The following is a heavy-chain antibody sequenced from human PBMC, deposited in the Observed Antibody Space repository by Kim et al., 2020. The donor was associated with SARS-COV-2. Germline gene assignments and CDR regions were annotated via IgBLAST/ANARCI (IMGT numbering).Heavy chain of an antibody. CDR3: AKSMWLYYFDN. D-gene: IGHD3-22*01. V-gene: IGHV3-23*01. J-gene: IGHJ4*02. Sequence: TCYADSVQGQFTIPRDNTKNILYLQMNSLRAEDTAVYYWAKSMWLYYFDNWGQGTLVTVSS. CDR2: T.